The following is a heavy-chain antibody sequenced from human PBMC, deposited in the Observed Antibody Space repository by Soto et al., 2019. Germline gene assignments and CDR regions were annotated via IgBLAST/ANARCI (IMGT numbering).Heavy chain of an antibody. D-gene: IGHD5-18*01. V-gene: IGHV1-69*01. Sequence: QVQVVQSGAEVKKPGASVKVSCKVSGGIFTTNAISWVRQSPGQGLEWLEGLIPLFDTADYAQIFRGRLKISADGATTTAYMELSGLTSADKAVYFCATGGHNDGYNFYHGMDVWGQGTTVTVS. CDR2: LIPLFDTA. CDR1: GGIFTTNA. J-gene: IGHJ6*02. CDR3: ATGGHNDGYNFYHGMDV.